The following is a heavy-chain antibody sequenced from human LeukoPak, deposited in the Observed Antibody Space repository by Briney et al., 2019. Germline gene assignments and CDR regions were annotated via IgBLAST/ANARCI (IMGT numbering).Heavy chain of an antibody. D-gene: IGHD3-10*01. V-gene: IGHV1-18*04. CDR3: ARLYGSGSYLNGDYYYYGMDV. CDR1: GYTFTSYG. J-gene: IGHJ6*04. CDR2: ISAYNGNT. Sequence: ASVKVSCKASGYTFTSYGISWVRQAPGQGLEWMGWISAYNGNTNYAQKLQGRVTMTTDTSTSTAYMELRSLRSDATAVYYCARLYGSGSYLNGDYYYYGMDVWGKGTTVTVSS.